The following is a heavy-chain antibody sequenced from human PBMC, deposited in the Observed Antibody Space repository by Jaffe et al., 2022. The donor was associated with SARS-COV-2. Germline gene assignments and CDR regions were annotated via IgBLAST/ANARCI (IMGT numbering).Heavy chain of an antibody. Sequence: QVQLVESGGGVVQPGRSLRLSCAASGFTFSSYAMHWVRQAPGKGLEWVAVISYDGSNKYYADSVKGRFTISRDNSKNTLYLQMNSLRAEDTAVYYCASGGSGWYLSAFDIWGQGTMVTVSS. CDR3: ASGGSGWYLSAFDI. V-gene: IGHV3-30*04. D-gene: IGHD6-19*01. J-gene: IGHJ3*02. CDR1: GFTFSSYA. CDR2: ISYDGSNK.